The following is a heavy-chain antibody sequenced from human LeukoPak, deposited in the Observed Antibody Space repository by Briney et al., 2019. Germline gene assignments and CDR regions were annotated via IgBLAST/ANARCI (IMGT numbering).Heavy chain of an antibody. CDR2: IYYSGST. Sequence: SETLSLTCTVSGYSISSGYYWGWIRQPPGKGLEWIGSIYYSGSTYYNPSLKSRVTISVDTSKNQFSLKLSSVTAADTAVYYCARHLITYYYGSGSHTFFDYWGQGTLVTVSS. J-gene: IGHJ4*02. V-gene: IGHV4-38-2*02. CDR3: ARHLITYYYGSGSHTFFDY. CDR1: GYSISSGYY. D-gene: IGHD3-10*01.